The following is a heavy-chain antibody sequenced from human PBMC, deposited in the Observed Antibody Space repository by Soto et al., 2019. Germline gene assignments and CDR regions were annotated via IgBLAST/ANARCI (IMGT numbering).Heavy chain of an antibody. D-gene: IGHD1-1*01. CDR2: IYYSGST. V-gene: IGHV4-39*01. CDR1: VVSISSSSYY. J-gene: IGHJ4*02. CDR3: ATIYKRNLFSFDY. Sequence: SETLSLTCTFSVVSISSSSYYWGWIRQPPGKGLEWIGSIYYSGSTYYNPSLKSRVTISVDTSKNQFSLKLSSVTAADTAVYYCATIYKRNLFSFDYWGQGTLVTVSS.